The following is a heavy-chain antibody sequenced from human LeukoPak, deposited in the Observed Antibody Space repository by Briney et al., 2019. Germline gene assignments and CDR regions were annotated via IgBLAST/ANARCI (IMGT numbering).Heavy chain of an antibody. J-gene: IGHJ4*02. D-gene: IGHD2-15*01. CDR2: ISWDGGST. Sequence: TGGALRLSCAASGFTFDDYAMHWVRQAPGRGLEWVSLISWDGGSTYYADSVKGRFTISRDNSKNSLYLQMNSLRAEDTTLYYCAIGRGYCIGGSCYSGCYWVQGTLVTVSS. CDR3: AIGRGYCIGGSCYSGCY. CDR1: GFTFDDYA. V-gene: IGHV3-43D*03.